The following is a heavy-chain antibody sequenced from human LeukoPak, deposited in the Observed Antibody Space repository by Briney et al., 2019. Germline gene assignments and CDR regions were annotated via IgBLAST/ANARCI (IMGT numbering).Heavy chain of an antibody. CDR3: AREETAVATIVY. CDR1: GGSISSYY. Sequence: SETLSLTCTVSGGSISSYYWSWIRQPPGKGLEWIGYIYYSGSTNYNPSLKSRVTISVDTSKNQFSLKLSSETAADTAVYYCAREETAVATIVYWGQGTLVTVSS. J-gene: IGHJ4*02. D-gene: IGHD5-24*01. CDR2: IYYSGST. V-gene: IGHV4-59*01.